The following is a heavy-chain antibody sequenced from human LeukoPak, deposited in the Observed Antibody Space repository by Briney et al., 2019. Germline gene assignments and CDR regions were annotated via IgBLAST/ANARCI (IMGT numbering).Heavy chain of an antibody. V-gene: IGHV1-8*02. J-gene: IGHJ3*02. Sequence: ASVKVSCKASGYTFTSYGISWVRQATGQGLEWMGWMNPNSGNTGYAQKFQGRVTMTRNTSISTAYMELSSLRSEDTAVYYCARGDGKQLPTLDAFDIWGQGTMVTVCS. CDR3: ARGDGKQLPTLDAFDI. D-gene: IGHD6-13*01. CDR2: MNPNSGNT. CDR1: GYTFTSYG.